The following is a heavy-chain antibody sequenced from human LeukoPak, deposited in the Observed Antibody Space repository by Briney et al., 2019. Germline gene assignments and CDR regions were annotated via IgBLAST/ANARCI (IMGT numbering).Heavy chain of an antibody. CDR3: ARETPDSSSYHNFDY. V-gene: IGHV1-3*01. CDR1: GHTSTTYA. Sequence: GASVKVSCKASGHTSTTYAIHWVRQAPGQGLEWMGWINAGNGNIKYSQKFQGRVTITGDTSASTAYMEPSSLRSEDTAVYYCARETPDSSSYHNFDYWGQGTLVTVSS. D-gene: IGHD6-6*01. J-gene: IGHJ4*02. CDR2: INAGNGNI.